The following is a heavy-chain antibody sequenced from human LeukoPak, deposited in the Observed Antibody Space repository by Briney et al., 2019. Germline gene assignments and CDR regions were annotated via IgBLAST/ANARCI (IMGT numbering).Heavy chain of an antibody. CDR1: GASISSGSYY. J-gene: IGHJ6*03. V-gene: IGHV4-61*02. D-gene: IGHD3-3*01. CDR2: IYSSGST. Sequence: PSETLSLTCAVSGASISSGSYYWSWIRQPAGKGLEWIGRIYSSGSTIYNPSLKSRVTISVDTSKNQFSLKLGSVTAADTAVYYCASADFWSGNYYMDVWGKGTTVTVPS. CDR3: ASADFWSGNYYMDV.